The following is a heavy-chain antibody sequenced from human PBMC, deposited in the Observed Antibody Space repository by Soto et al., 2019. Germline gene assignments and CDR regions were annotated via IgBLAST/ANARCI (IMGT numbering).Heavy chain of an antibody. Sequence: QVQLQQWGAGLLKPSETLSLTCAVYGGSFSGYYWSWIRQPPGKGLEWIGEINHSGSTNYNPSLKSRVTIAVDTSKNQFSLKLSSVTAADTAVYYCARGGAGTTKPFRFDPWGQGTLVTVSS. CDR3: ARGGAGTTKPFRFDP. D-gene: IGHD1-7*01. J-gene: IGHJ5*02. CDR2: INHSGST. CDR1: GGSFSGYY. V-gene: IGHV4-34*01.